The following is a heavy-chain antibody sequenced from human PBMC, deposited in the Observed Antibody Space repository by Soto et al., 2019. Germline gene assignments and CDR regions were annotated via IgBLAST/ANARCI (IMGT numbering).Heavy chain of an antibody. CDR2: ISHSGTTI. Sequence: GGSLRLSCATSGFTFSDYYMTWIRQAPGKGLEWVSYISHSGTTIHYADSVKGRFTVSRDNAQNSLYLQMDSLRAEDTAVYYCAADPYYYASSYWGQGTLVTVSS. V-gene: IGHV3-11*01. D-gene: IGHD3-10*01. CDR3: AADPYYYASSY. CDR1: GFTFSDYY. J-gene: IGHJ4*02.